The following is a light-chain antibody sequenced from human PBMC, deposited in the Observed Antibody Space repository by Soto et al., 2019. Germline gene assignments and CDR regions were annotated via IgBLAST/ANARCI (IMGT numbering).Light chain of an antibody. J-gene: IGLJ1*01. Sequence: QSALTQPASVSGSPGQSITISCTGTSSDVGGYNYVSWYQQHPGKAPQLMIYDVSSRPSGVSNRFSGSKSDNTASLTISGLQAEDEADYYCSSYTSSSTLVFGTGTKSPS. CDR2: DVS. CDR1: SSDVGGYNY. V-gene: IGLV2-14*03. CDR3: SSYTSSSTLV.